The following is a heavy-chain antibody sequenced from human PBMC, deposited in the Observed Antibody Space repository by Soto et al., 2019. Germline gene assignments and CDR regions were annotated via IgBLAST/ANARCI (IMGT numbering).Heavy chain of an antibody. CDR3: AKERCSGGSCYYDAFDI. CDR2: IRGSGGST. V-gene: IGHV3-23*01. CDR1: GFTFSSYA. D-gene: IGHD2-15*01. J-gene: IGHJ3*02. Sequence: EVQLLESGGGLVQPGGSLRLSCAASGFTFSSYAMSWVRQAPGKGLEWVSAIRGSGGSTYYADSVKGRFTISRDNSKNTLYLQMNSLRAEDTAVYYCAKERCSGGSCYYDAFDIWGQGTMVTVSS.